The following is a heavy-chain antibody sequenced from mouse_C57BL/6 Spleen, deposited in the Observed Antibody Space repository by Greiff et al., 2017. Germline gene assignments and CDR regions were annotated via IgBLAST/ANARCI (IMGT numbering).Heavy chain of an antibody. V-gene: IGHV1-64*01. CDR1: GYTFTSYW. CDR3: ASSYYYGSSDY. CDR2: IHPNSGST. D-gene: IGHD1-1*01. Sequence: QVQLQQPGAELVKPGASVKLSCKASGYTFTSYWMHWVKQRPGQGLEWIGMIHPNSGSTNYNEKFKSKATLTVDKSSSTAYMQLSSLTSEDSAVYYCASSYYYGSSDYWGQGTTLTVSS. J-gene: IGHJ2*01.